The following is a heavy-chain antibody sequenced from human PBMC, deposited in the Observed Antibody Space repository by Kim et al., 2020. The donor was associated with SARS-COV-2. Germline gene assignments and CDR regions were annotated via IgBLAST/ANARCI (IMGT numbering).Heavy chain of an antibody. CDR1: GFTFSSYA. V-gene: IGHV3-23*01. J-gene: IGHJ3*02. D-gene: IGHD6-19*01. CDR2: ISGSGGST. Sequence: GGSLRLSCAASGFTFSSYAMSWVRQAPGKGLEWVSAISGSGGSTYYADSVKGRFTISRDNSKNTLYLQMNSLRAEDTAVYYCAKDNWYSSGWRRTVTHKNLPGDAFDIWGQGTMVTVSS. CDR3: AKDNWYSSGWRRTVTHKNLPGDAFDI.